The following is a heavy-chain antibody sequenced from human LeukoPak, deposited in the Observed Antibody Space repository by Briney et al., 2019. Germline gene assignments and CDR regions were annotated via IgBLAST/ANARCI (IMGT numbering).Heavy chain of an antibody. D-gene: IGHD4-17*01. CDR1: GFTFSSHW. Sequence: PEGSLRLSCAASGFTFSSHWMSWVRQAPGKGLEWVANIKQDGSEKYYVDSVKGRFTISRDNAKNSLYLQMNSLRAEDTAVYYCARDRAVTRFDPWGQGTLVTVSS. J-gene: IGHJ5*02. CDR3: ARDRAVTRFDP. V-gene: IGHV3-7*01. CDR2: IKQDGSEK.